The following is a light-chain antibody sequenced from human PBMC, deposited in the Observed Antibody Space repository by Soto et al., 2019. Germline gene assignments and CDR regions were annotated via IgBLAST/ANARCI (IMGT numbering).Light chain of an antibody. CDR1: QSISSW. CDR2: KAS. J-gene: IGKJ1*01. Sequence: DIQLTQSPSSLSASVGDRVTITCLASQSISSWLAWYQQKPGKAPKLLIYKASTLKTGVPSRFSGSGSGTEFTLTISSLQPDDFATYYCQHYNSYGTFAQGTKV. CDR3: QHYNSYGT. V-gene: IGKV1-5*03.